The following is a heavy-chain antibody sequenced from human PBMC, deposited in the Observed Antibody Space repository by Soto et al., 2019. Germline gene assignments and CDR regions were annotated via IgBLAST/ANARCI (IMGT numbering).Heavy chain of an antibody. J-gene: IGHJ6*03. D-gene: IGHD2-15*01. CDR2: INHSGST. CDR3: ARGSCSGGSCYYYYYYMDV. Sequence: SETLSLTCAVYGWSFSGYYWGWIRQPPGKGLEWIGEINHSGSTNYNPSLKSRVTISVDTSKNQFSLKLSSVTAADTAVYYCARGSCSGGSCYYYYYYMDVWGKGTTVTVSS. V-gene: IGHV4-34*01. CDR1: GWSFSGYY.